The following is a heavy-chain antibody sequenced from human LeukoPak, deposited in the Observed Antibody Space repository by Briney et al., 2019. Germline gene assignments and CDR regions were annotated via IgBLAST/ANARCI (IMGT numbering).Heavy chain of an antibody. J-gene: IGHJ3*02. D-gene: IGHD3-22*01. CDR1: GYTFTSYG. V-gene: IGHV1-18*01. Sequence: ASVKVSCKASGYTFTSYGISWVRQAPGQGLEWRGWSSAYNGNTNYAQKLQGRVTMTTDTSTSTAYMELRSLRSDDTAVYYCARDLISYDSSGYYRGIDAFDIWGQGTMVTVSS. CDR3: ARDLISYDSSGYYRGIDAFDI. CDR2: SSAYNGNT.